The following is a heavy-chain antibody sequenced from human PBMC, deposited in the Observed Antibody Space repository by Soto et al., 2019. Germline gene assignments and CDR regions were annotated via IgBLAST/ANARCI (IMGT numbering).Heavy chain of an antibody. V-gene: IGHV4-39*01. CDR1: GDSITTSGHL. CDR2: ISYSGAT. J-gene: IGHJ4*02. Sequence: SETLSLTCTVSGDSITTSGHLWGWIRQPPGKGLEWIGTISYSGATFYSPSLKSRITISVDSSKNQFSLSLVSVTAADTAVYYCARITTVSAYPFDYWGQGTLVTVS. CDR3: ARITTVSAYPFDY. D-gene: IGHD4-17*01.